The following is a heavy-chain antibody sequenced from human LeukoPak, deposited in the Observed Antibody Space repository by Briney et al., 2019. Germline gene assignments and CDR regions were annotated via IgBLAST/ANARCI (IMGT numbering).Heavy chain of an antibody. Sequence: PSETLSLTCTCSGGSISSYYRGWIRPPPGEGLEWIGYIYYSGSTNYNPSLKSRVTISVDTSKNQFSLKLSSVTAADTAVYYCARLGRTSYWYFDLWGRGTLVTVSS. D-gene: IGHD2-2*01. CDR1: GGSISSYY. J-gene: IGHJ2*01. CDR2: IYYSGST. CDR3: ARLGRTSYWYFDL. V-gene: IGHV4-59*08.